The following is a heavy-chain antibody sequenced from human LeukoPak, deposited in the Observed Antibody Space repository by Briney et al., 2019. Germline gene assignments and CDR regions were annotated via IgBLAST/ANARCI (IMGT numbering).Heavy chain of an antibody. Sequence: GETLKISCKGSGYSFTSYWIGWVRQMPGKGLEWMGIIYPDDSDTRYSPSFQGQVTISADKSISTAYLQWSSLKASDTAMYYCAIRGSLVSDYYYGMDVWGQGTTVTVSS. D-gene: IGHD3-16*01. CDR1: GYSFTSYW. CDR2: IYPDDSDT. J-gene: IGHJ6*02. V-gene: IGHV5-51*01. CDR3: AIRGSLVSDYYYGMDV.